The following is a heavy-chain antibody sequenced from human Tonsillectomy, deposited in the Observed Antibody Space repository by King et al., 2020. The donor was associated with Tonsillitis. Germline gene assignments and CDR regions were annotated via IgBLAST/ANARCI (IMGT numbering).Heavy chain of an antibody. CDR2: INPSDTTT. D-gene: IGHD3-22*01. CDR3: ARGGWYDSSSYNDKTSFFDP. V-gene: IGHV1-46*03. Sequence: QVQLVQSGAEVRKPGASVKVSCTASGYTFTNYYVHWVRQATGQGLEWMAKINPSDTTTIYTQKFQGRVTVTRATSTSTVYMELSSLRSDETAVYSCARGGWYDSSSYNDKTSFFDPWGQGTLVNVSS. CDR1: GYTFTNYY. J-gene: IGHJ5*02.